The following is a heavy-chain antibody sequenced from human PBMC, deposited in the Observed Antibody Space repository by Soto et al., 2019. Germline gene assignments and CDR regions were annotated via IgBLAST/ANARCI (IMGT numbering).Heavy chain of an antibody. Sequence: PSETLSLTCTVSGGSISSSSYYWGWIRQPPGKGLEWIGSIYYSGSTYYNPSLKSRVTISVDTSKNQFSLKLSSVTAADTAVYYCARKLRLLWFGELLNTHPYYGMDVWGQGTTVTVSS. V-gene: IGHV4-39*01. CDR3: ARKLRLLWFGELLNTHPYYGMDV. J-gene: IGHJ6*02. CDR2: IYYSGST. CDR1: GGSISSSSYY. D-gene: IGHD3-10*01.